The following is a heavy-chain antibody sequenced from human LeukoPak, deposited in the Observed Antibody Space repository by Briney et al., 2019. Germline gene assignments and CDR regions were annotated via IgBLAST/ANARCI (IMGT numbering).Heavy chain of an antibody. CDR1: GFTFSSYG. J-gene: IGHJ4*02. V-gene: IGHV3-33*01. CDR3: AREYCSGGSCYGGDLFDY. D-gene: IGHD2-15*01. Sequence: PGGSLRLSCAASGFTFSSYGMHWVRQAPGEGLEWVAVIWYDGSNKYYAHSAKGRFTISRDNSNNTLYLQMNSLRAEDTDVYYCAREYCSGGSCYGGDLFDYWGQGTLVTVSS. CDR2: IWYDGSNK.